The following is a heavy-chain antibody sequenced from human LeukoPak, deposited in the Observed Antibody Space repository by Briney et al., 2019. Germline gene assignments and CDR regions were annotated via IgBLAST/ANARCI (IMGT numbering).Heavy chain of an antibody. J-gene: IGHJ6*02. D-gene: IGHD1-7*01. CDR2: IYYSGTT. CDR3: ARDNWNYGSSMDV. V-gene: IGHV4-59*01. CDR1: GASMSNYY. Sequence: PSETLSLTCTVSGASMSNYYWSWIRQPPGKGLEWIGYIYYSGTTNYNPSLKSRVTISVDTSKNQFSLKLSSVTAADTAVYHCARDNWNYGSSMDVWGQGTTVTVSS.